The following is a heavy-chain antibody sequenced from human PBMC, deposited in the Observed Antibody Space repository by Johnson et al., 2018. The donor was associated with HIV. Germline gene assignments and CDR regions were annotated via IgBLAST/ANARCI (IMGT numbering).Heavy chain of an antibody. CDR3: ARERGLGHAFEI. CDR1: GFTVSSNY. V-gene: IGHV3-66*01. D-gene: IGHD7-27*01. Sequence: VQLVESGGGLVQPGGSLRLSCAASGFTVSSNYMNWVRQAPGKGLDWVSLIYSGDSTYYADSVKGRFSISRDNSKNTLYLQMNSLRAEDTAVYYCARERGLGHAFEIWGQGTMVTVSS. CDR2: IYSGDST. J-gene: IGHJ3*02.